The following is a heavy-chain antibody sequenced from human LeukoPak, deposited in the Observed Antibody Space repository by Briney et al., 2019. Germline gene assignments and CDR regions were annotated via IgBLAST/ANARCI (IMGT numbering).Heavy chain of an antibody. D-gene: IGHD3-22*01. CDR1: GGSISSSNY. CDR3: AREDVWLSLGNWFDP. V-gene: IGHV4-4*02. J-gene: IGHJ5*02. CDR2: INHSGST. Sequence: SGTLSLTCAVSGGSISSSNYWSWIRQPPGRGLEWIGEINHSGSTNYNPSLKSRVTISVDTSKNQFSLKLSSVTAADTAVYYCAREDVWLSLGNWFDPWGQGTLVTVSS.